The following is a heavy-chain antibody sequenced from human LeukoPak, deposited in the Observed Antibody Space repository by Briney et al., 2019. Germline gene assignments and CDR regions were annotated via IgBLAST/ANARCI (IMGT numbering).Heavy chain of an antibody. D-gene: IGHD2-15*01. Sequence: ASVRVSCKASGYTFSGYQVHWLRQAPGQGLEWMGRMNPSSGVTNYAQKFQGRVTMTRDMSINTAYLDLSALKSDDTAVYYCASRAASVTLGYWGQGTLVTVSS. V-gene: IGHV1-2*06. CDR1: GYTFSGYQ. CDR3: ASRAASVTLGY. CDR2: MNPSSGVT. J-gene: IGHJ4*02.